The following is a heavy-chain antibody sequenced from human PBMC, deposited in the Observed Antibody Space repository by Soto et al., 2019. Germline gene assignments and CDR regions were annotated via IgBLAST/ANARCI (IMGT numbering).Heavy chain of an antibody. Sequence: PSETLSLTCAVYGGSFSGYYWSWIRQPPGKGLEWIGDINHSGSTNYNPSLKSRVTISVDTSKNQFSLKLSSVTAADTAVYYCGSVRFLEWLFIFDYWGQGTLVTVSS. J-gene: IGHJ4*02. CDR3: GSVRFLEWLFIFDY. CDR1: GGSFSGYY. V-gene: IGHV4-34*01. D-gene: IGHD3-3*01. CDR2: INHSGST.